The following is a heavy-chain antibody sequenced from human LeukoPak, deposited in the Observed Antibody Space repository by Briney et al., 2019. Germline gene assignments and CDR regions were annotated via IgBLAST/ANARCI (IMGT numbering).Heavy chain of an antibody. V-gene: IGHV3-30*18. CDR3: AKAPLHDYGAQYYFDY. CDR1: GFTFSSYY. CDR2: ISYDGSNK. D-gene: IGHD4-17*01. Sequence: GGSLRLSCAASGFTFSSYYMHWVRQAPGKGPEWVAVISYDGSNKYYADSVKGRFTISRDNSKNTLYLQMDSLRAEDTAVYYCAKAPLHDYGAQYYFDYWGQETLVTVSS. J-gene: IGHJ4*02.